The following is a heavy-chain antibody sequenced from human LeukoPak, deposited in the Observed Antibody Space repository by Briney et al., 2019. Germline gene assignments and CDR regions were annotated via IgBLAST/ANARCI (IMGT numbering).Heavy chain of an antibody. V-gene: IGHV3-48*03. CDR2: ISSSGSTI. CDR3: ARAQPGYCSGGSCYEFDY. D-gene: IGHD2-15*01. J-gene: IGHJ4*02. CDR1: GFTFSSYE. Sequence: GGSLTLSCAASGFTFSSYEMNWVRQAPGKGLEWVSYISSSGSTIYYADSVKGRFTISRDNAKISLYLQMNSLRAEDTAVYYCARAQPGYCSGGSCYEFDYWGQGTLVTVSS.